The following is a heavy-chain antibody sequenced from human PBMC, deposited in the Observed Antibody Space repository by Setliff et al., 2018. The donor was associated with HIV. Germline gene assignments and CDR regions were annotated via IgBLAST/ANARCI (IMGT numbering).Heavy chain of an antibody. Sequence: SETLSLTCAVYGESFSGYYWNWIRQPPGKGLEWIGEINHSGGSTNFNPSLKSRVTISVDTSKNQFSLRLSSVTAGDTAVYYCTRRRGPMVRGVDPTPSYYFDYWGQGTLVTVSS. D-gene: IGHD3-10*01. V-gene: IGHV4-34*01. CDR2: INHSGGST. CDR3: TRRRGPMVRGVDPTPSYYFDY. CDR1: GESFSGYY. J-gene: IGHJ4*02.